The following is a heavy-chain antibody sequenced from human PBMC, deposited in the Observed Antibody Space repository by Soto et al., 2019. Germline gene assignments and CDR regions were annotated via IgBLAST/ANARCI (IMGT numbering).Heavy chain of an antibody. J-gene: IGHJ5*02. V-gene: IGHV3-74*01. CDR1: GFTFSSYW. D-gene: IGHD3-10*01. CDR3: ARVAGGEYSFGP. CDR2: INPDGTTT. Sequence: EVQLMESGGGLVQPGESLRLSCAASGFTFSSYWMHWVRQAPGKGLVWVSRINPDGTTTTYTDPVKGRFTISRDNAENTLYLQMSSLRAEDTALYFCARVAGGEYSFGPWGQGTLVTVSS.